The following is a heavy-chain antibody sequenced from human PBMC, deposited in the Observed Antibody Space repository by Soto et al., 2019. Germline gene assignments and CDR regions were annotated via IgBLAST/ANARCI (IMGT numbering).Heavy chain of an antibody. V-gene: IGHV1-18*04. Sequence: ASVKVSCKASGYTFKNYGISWVRQAPGQGLEWMGWISGDNGNTNYAQKLQGRVTLTTDTSTSTAYMEVRSLRSDDTAVYYCARDQGGSYYVAIDYWGRGTLVTVSS. D-gene: IGHD1-26*01. J-gene: IGHJ4*02. CDR3: ARDQGGSYYVAIDY. CDR2: ISGDNGNT. CDR1: GYTFKNYG.